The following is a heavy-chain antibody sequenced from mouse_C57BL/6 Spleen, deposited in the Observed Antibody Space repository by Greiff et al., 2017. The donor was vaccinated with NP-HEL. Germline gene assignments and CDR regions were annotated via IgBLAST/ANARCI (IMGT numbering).Heavy chain of an antibody. D-gene: IGHD1-1*01. Sequence: QVQLKQPGAELVKPGASVKMSCKASGYTFTSYWITWVKQRPGQGLEWIGDIYPGSGSTNYNEKFKSKATLTVDTSSSTAYMQLSSLTSEDSAVYYCARSRYYGSSLFAYWGQGTLVTVSA. CDR2: IYPGSGST. J-gene: IGHJ3*01. CDR3: ARSRYYGSSLFAY. CDR1: GYTFTSYW. V-gene: IGHV1-55*01.